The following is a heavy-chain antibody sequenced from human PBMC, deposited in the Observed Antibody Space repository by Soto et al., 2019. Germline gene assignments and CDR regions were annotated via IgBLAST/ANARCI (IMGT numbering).Heavy chain of an antibody. CDR1: GFTFDDYA. V-gene: IGHV3-9*01. CDR3: AKDMGTTISPSPMMFDY. J-gene: IGHJ4*02. CDR2: ISWNSGSI. D-gene: IGHD7-27*01. Sequence: EVQLVESGGGLVQPGRSLRLSCAASGFTFDDYAMHWVRQAPGKGLEWVSGISWNSGSIGYADSVKGRFTISRDNAKNSLYLQMNSLRAEDTALYSCAKDMGTTISPSPMMFDYWGQGTLVTVSS.